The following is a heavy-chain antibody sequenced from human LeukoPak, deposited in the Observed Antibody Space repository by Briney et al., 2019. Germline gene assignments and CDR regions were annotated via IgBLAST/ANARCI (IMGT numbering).Heavy chain of an antibody. CDR3: ARVWFGYFFQ. CDR1: GFDVSFNY. Sequence: GGSLRLSCAVSGFDVSFNYVGWVRQAPGKGLEWVSVIHTGGTTHYADSVKGRFTISKDTSNNTVYLQMNSVRAEDTAKYYCARVWFGYFFQWGQGALVTVSS. CDR2: IHTGGTT. D-gene: IGHD3-10*01. J-gene: IGHJ4*02. V-gene: IGHV3-53*01.